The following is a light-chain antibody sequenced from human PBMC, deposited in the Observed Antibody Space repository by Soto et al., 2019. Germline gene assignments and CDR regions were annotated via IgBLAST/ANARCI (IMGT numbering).Light chain of an antibody. Sequence: EIVMTQSPATLSVSPGERATLSCWASQSVSSYLAWYQQKPGQAPRLLSYDASNRATGIPARFSGSGSGTDFTLTISSLEPEDFAVYYCQQRSNWPLLTFGGGTKADI. CDR3: QQRSNWPLLT. CDR1: QSVSSY. V-gene: IGKV3-11*01. J-gene: IGKJ4*01. CDR2: DAS.